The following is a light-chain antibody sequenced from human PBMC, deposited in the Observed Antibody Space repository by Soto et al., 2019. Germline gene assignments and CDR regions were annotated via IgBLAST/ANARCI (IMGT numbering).Light chain of an antibody. V-gene: IGKV1-39*01. J-gene: IGKJ4*01. CDR3: QQSYSTPFSA. CDR2: AAS. Sequence: DIQMTQSPSSLSASVGDRVTITCRASQSISSYLNWYQQKPGKAPKLLIYAASSLQSGVPSRFSGSGSGTDFTLTISSLQPADFATYYCQQSYSTPFSAFGGGTKVEIK. CDR1: QSISSY.